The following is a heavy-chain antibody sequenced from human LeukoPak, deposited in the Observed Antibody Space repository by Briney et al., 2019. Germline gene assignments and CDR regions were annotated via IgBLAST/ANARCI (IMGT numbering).Heavy chain of an antibody. CDR2: ISSSSSTI. V-gene: IGHV3-48*04. D-gene: IGHD3-10*01. J-gene: IGHJ4*02. Sequence: GGSLRLSCAASGFTFSSYSMNWVRQAPGKGLEWVSYISSSSSTIYYADSVKGRFTISRDNAKNSLYLQMNSLRAEDTAVYYCARDLEVRGVIRRYYFDYWGQGTLVTVSS. CDR3: ARDLEVRGVIRRYYFDY. CDR1: GFTFSSYS.